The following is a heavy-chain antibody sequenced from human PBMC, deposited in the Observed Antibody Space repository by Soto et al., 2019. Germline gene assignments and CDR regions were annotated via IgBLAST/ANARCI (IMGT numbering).Heavy chain of an antibody. CDR1: GGSISGYY. CDR3: ASQQLLPFYYALDV. Sequence: PSETLSLTCTVSGGSISGYYWSWIRQSPGKGLEYIGYIYYRGSTNYSPSLKSRVTMSVDTSRNQFSLKVNSVTAADTAVYYCASQQLLPFYYALDVWGQGTTVTVSS. CDR2: IYYRGST. D-gene: IGHD6-13*01. V-gene: IGHV4-59*01. J-gene: IGHJ6*02.